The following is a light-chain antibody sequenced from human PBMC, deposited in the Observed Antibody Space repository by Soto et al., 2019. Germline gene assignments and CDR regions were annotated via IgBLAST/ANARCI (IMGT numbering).Light chain of an antibody. CDR2: AAS. CDR3: QKYNSAPPWT. V-gene: IGKV1-27*01. CDR1: QSISSW. J-gene: IGKJ1*01. Sequence: DIQMTQSPSTLSASVGDTVTITCRASQSISSWLAWYQQKPGKAPKLLIYAASTLQSGVPSRFSGSGSGTDFTLTISSLQPEDVATYYCQKYNSAPPWTFGQGTKVDIK.